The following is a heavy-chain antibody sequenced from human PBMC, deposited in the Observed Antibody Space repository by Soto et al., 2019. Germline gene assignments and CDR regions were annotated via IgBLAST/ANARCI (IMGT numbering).Heavy chain of an antibody. CDR3: ARDLTAADY. Sequence: QVQLMQSGAEVKKPGASVTISCKASGYTFTSYYIHWVRQAPRQGLEWMAIINPSGGSTNYAQKFQGRVTVTRDTSTSTVNMELSSLSSEDTAVYYCARDLTAADYWGQGTLVPVSS. V-gene: IGHV1-46*01. J-gene: IGHJ4*02. D-gene: IGHD2-21*02. CDR1: GYTFTSYY. CDR2: INPSGGST.